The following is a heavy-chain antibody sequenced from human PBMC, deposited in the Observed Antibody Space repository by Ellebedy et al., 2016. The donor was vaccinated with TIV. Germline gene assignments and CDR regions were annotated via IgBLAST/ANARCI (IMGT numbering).Heavy chain of an antibody. Sequence: PGGSLRLSCSASGFTFNNNWMTWVRQAPGRGLEWVANINKDGSESNYVASVKGRFTISRDNAKNSLYLQMNSLRDEDTAVYYCARDPADYWGQGTLVTVSS. CDR1: GFTFNNNW. CDR2: INKDGSES. J-gene: IGHJ4*02. V-gene: IGHV3-7*01. CDR3: ARDPADY.